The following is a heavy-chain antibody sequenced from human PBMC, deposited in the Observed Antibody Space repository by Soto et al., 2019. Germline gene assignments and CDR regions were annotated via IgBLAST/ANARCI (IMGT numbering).Heavy chain of an antibody. CDR1: GGSFSGYY. Sequence: QVQLQQWGAGLLKPSETLSLTCAVYGGSFSGYYWSWLRQPPGKGLEWIGEINHSGSTNYNPSLRRRVTISVDTSKNQFSLKLSYVPAADTAGYYCARAGVGGGWFDPWGQGSLVTVSS. CDR2: INHSGST. CDR3: ARAGVGGGWFDP. V-gene: IGHV4-34*01. D-gene: IGHD3-10*01. J-gene: IGHJ5*02.